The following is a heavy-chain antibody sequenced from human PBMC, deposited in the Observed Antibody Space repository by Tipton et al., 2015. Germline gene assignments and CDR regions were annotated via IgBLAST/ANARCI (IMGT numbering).Heavy chain of an antibody. CDR1: AYSISTTNYY. D-gene: IGHD3-10*01. CDR2: VYYNGAT. Sequence: TLSLTCAVSAYSISTTNYYWGWIRQPPGKGLEWIGTVYYNGATQYNPSLNSRVSISVDTSKNQFSLRLNSVTATDTAVYYCARELRGNSDSGSGDYWGQGTLVTVSS. J-gene: IGHJ4*02. CDR3: ARELRGNSDSGSGDY. V-gene: IGHV4-39*02.